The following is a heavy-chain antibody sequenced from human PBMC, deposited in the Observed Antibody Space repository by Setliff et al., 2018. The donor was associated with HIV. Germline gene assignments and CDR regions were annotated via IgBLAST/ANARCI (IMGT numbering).Heavy chain of an antibody. CDR2: VYTSGST. D-gene: IGHD2-21*01. J-gene: IGHJ6*03. Sequence: SETLSLTCSVSGDSISSGSYYWSWIRQPAGKGLEWIGHVYTSGSTDYNPSLNSRLTISIDTSRNQFSLRLNSVTAADTAVYFCARVGLAYSGDMDVWGKGTTVTV. V-gene: IGHV4-61*09. CDR1: GDSISSGSYY. CDR3: ARVGLAYSGDMDV.